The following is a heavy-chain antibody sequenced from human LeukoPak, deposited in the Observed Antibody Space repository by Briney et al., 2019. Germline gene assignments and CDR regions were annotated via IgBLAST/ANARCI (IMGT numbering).Heavy chain of an antibody. CDR1: GYTFTSYG. J-gene: IGHJ5*02. CDR2: ISAYNGNT. V-gene: IGHV1-18*01. D-gene: IGHD6-6*01. Sequence: ASVKVSCKASGYTFTSYGISWVRQAPRQGLEWMGWISAYNGNTNYAQKLQGRVTMTTDTSTSTAYMELRSLRSDDTAVYYCASIAARPFWFDPWGQGTLVTVSS. CDR3: ASIAARPFWFDP.